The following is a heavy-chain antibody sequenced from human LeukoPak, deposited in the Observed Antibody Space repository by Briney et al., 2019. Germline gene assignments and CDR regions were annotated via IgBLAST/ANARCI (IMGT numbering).Heavy chain of an antibody. CDR3: ARGPRLRENYYYGLAV. V-gene: IGHV4-4*07. Sequence: SETLSLTCTVSGGSINNFYWSWLRQPAEKGLEWIGRIYPGGATYYNPSLEGRVTMSVDTSKNQFSLNLHSVTAADTAVYYCARGPRLRENYYYGLAVWGQGASVTVSS. J-gene: IGHJ6*02. D-gene: IGHD3-16*01. CDR1: GGSINNFY. CDR2: IYPGGAT.